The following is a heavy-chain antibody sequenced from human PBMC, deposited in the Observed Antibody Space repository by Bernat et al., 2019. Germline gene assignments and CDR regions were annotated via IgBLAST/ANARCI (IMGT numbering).Heavy chain of an antibody. CDR2: FTSKTAGGTT. J-gene: IGHJ3*02. CDR1: GFTFMNAW. Sequence: EVHLVESGGGWVEPGGSFRLSCAASGFTFMNAWMGWVRQAPGKGLEWLGRFTSKTAGGTTDYTAPVKGRFNISGNESTNRLYLKIRSLITEDTAVYYCTASFSAPDRFDIWGQGTTVTDSS. V-gene: IGHV3-15*01. CDR3: TASFSAPDRFDI. D-gene: IGHD3-10*01.